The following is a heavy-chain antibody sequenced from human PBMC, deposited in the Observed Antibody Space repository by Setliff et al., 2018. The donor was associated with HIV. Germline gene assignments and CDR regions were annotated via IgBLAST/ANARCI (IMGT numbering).Heavy chain of an antibody. CDR3: ARAFGYYDFWSGYSGDEFDI. CDR2: MSTGGDIK. D-gene: IGHD3-3*01. Sequence: GGSLRLSCAATGFTFSSYVLHWVRQAPGKGLEWVAVMSTGGDIKIYADSVKGRFTISRDNSKNTLFLQMNSLRPEDTATYYCARAFGYYDFWSGYSGDEFDIWGQGTTVTVSS. V-gene: IGHV3-30-3*01. CDR1: GFTFSSYV. J-gene: IGHJ3*02.